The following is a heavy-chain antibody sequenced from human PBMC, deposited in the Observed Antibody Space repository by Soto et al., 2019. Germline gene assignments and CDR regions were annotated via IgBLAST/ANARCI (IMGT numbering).Heavy chain of an antibody. CDR3: AKVPLALRCFDY. CDR1: GFTFSNYA. Sequence: QVQLVDSGGDMVQPGMSLRLSCAASGFTFSNYAMYWVRQAPGKGLEWVAVISSDGNSKYYPDSVKGRFTISRDNSKNTLYLQMNCLRTEDTAVYYCAKVPLALRCFDYWGQGTLVTVSS. J-gene: IGHJ4*02. CDR2: ISSDGNSK. D-gene: IGHD5-12*01. V-gene: IGHV3-30*18.